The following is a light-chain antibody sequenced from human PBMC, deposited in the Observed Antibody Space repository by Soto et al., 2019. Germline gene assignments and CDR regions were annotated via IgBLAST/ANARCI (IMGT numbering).Light chain of an antibody. CDR1: QTIGDY. V-gene: IGKV1-39*01. CDR2: RTS. J-gene: IGKJ1*01. Sequence: IQMTQSPSSLSASVGDRVTISCRAGQTIGDYLNWYQHKPGEAPKLLIYRTSTLRSGVPSTFSGSGSGTDFTLTISSLQPGDFAIYYCQQSYTTPPTFGQGTKVDIK. CDR3: QQSYTTPPT.